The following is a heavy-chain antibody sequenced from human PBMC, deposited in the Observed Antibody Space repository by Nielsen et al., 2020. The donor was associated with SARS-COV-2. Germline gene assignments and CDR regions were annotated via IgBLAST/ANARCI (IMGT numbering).Heavy chain of an antibody. CDR1: GFTFNIYA. Sequence: GESLKISCIASGFTFNIYAMAWVRRAPGRGLQWVTGVSSSGGSTYYTDSVKGRFSISRDNSKNTLFLLMHSLRAEDTAVYYCARDVGYYDSSGYLDYWGQGTLVTVSS. D-gene: IGHD3-22*01. CDR3: ARDVGYYDSSGYLDY. CDR2: VSSSGGST. J-gene: IGHJ4*02. V-gene: IGHV3-23*01.